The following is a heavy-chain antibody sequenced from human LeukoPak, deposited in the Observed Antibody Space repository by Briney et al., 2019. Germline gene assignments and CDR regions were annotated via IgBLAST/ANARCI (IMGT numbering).Heavy chain of an antibody. J-gene: IGHJ4*02. CDR3: ARDGNGSGDY. CDR1: GFTFGSYS. D-gene: IGHD2-8*01. CDR2: ISSSSSYI. V-gene: IGHV3-21*01. Sequence: GGSLRLSCAASGFTFGSYSMNWVRQAPGKGLEWVSSISSSSSYIYYADSVKGRFTISRDNAKNSLYLQMNSLRAEDTAVYYCARDGNGSGDYWGQGTLVTVSS.